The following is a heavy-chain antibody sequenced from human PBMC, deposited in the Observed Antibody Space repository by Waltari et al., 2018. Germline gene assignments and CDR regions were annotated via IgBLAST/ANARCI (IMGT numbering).Heavy chain of an antibody. V-gene: IGHV3-21*01. CDR3: ASPGTVTTRWYVDL. CDR2: ISSSSSYI. CDR1: GFTFSSYS. Sequence: EVQLVESGGGLVKPGGSLRLSCAASGFTFSSYSMNWVRQAPGKGLEWVSSISSSSSYIYYADSVKGRFTSSRDNAKNSLYLQMNSLRAEDTAVYYCASPGTVTTRWYVDLWGRGTLVTVSS. J-gene: IGHJ2*01. D-gene: IGHD4-17*01.